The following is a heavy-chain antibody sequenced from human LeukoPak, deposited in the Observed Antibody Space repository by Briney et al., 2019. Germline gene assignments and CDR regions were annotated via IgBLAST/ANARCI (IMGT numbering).Heavy chain of an antibody. CDR3: ARGGDGYTSGDWFDP. CDR2: ISYDGSNK. Sequence: GGSLRLSCAASGFTFSSYAMHWVRQAPGKGLEWVALISYDGSNKYYADSVKGRFTISRDNSKNTLYLQMNSLRAEDTAVYYCARGGDGYTSGDWFDPWGQRTLVTVSS. V-gene: IGHV3-30-3*01. CDR1: GFTFSSYA. J-gene: IGHJ5*02. D-gene: IGHD5-24*01.